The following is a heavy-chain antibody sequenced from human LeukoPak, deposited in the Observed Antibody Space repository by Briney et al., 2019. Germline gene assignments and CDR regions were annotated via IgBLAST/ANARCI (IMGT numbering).Heavy chain of an antibody. CDR2: INHSGTT. Sequence: PSETLSLTCAVYGGSFSGYYWSWIRQPPGKGLEWIGEINHSGTTNYNPSLESRVIMSVDKSKNQFSLNLSSVTAADTAVYYCATYAYGGDYGSYYFDYWGQGTLVTVSS. V-gene: IGHV4-34*01. CDR1: GGSFSGYY. D-gene: IGHD4-17*01. J-gene: IGHJ4*02. CDR3: ATYAYGGDYGSYYFDY.